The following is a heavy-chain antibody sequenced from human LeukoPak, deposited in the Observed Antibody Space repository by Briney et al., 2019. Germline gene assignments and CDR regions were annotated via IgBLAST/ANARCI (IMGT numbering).Heavy chain of an antibody. D-gene: IGHD3-22*01. CDR3: ARTYYDSSGYSRPLDY. Sequence: SETLSLTCAVYGGSFSGYYWSLIRQPPGKGLEWIGEINHSGSTNYNPPLKSRVTISVDTSKNQFSLKLSSVTAADTAVYYCARTYYDSSGYSRPLDYWGQGTLVTVSS. CDR1: GGSFSGYY. J-gene: IGHJ4*02. CDR2: INHSGST. V-gene: IGHV4-34*01.